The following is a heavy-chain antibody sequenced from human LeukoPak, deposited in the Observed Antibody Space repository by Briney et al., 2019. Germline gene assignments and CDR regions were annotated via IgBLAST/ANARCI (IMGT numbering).Heavy chain of an antibody. Sequence: SETLSLTCAAYGGSFSGYYWSWIRQPPGKGLEWIGEINHSGSTNYNPSLKSRVTISVDTSKNQFSLKLSSVTAADTAVYYCARGPRITYYYDSSGSPDFDYWGQGTLVTVSS. CDR3: ARGPRITYYYDSSGSPDFDY. CDR1: GGSFSGYY. V-gene: IGHV4-34*01. J-gene: IGHJ4*02. CDR2: INHSGST. D-gene: IGHD3-22*01.